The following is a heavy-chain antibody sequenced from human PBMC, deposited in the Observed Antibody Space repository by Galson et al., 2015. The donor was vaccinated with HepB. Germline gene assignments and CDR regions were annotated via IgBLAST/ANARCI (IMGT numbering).Heavy chain of an antibody. V-gene: IGHV3-23*01. D-gene: IGHD3-22*01. CDR2: ISGSGGST. CDR1: GFTFSSYA. J-gene: IGHJ3*02. Sequence: SLRLSCAASGFTFSSYAMSWVRQAPGKGLEWVSAISGSGGSTYYADSVKGRFTISRDNSKNTLYLQMNSLRAEDTAVYYCAKDRHLVVITAGHDAFDIWGQGTMVTVSS. CDR3: AKDRHLVVITAGHDAFDI.